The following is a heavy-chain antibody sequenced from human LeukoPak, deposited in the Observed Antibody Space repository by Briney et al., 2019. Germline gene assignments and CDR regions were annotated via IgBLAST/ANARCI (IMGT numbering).Heavy chain of an antibody. CDR2: ISAYNGNT. D-gene: IGHD6-19*01. V-gene: IGHV1-18*04. CDR1: GYTFTDYY. Sequence: ASVKVSCKASGYTFTDYYMHWVRQAPGQGLEWMGWISAYNGNTNYAQKLQGRVTMTTDTSTSTAYMELRSLRSDDTAVYYCASGSSGWYFDYWGQGTLVTVSS. J-gene: IGHJ4*02. CDR3: ASGSSGWYFDY.